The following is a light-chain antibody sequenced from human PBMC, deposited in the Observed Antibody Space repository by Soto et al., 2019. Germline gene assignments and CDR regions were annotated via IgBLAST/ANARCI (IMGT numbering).Light chain of an antibody. CDR1: SSNIGAGYE. CDR2: GNI. V-gene: IGLV1-40*01. J-gene: IGLJ3*02. CDR3: QSYDSSLSGVV. Sequence: QSVLTQPTSVSGAPGQRVTISCTGSSSNIGAGYEVHWYQQLPGTAPKLLIYGNIYRPSGVPDRFSGSKSGTSVSLAITGLQAEDEADYHCQSYDSSLSGVVLGGGTKVTVL.